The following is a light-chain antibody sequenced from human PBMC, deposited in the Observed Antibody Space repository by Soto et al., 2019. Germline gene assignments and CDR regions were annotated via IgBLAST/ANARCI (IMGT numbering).Light chain of an antibody. CDR3: QQYNNWSPST. CDR2: GAS. CDR1: QSVGSD. Sequence: EIVMTQSPATLSVSPGERATLSCRASQSVGSDFAWYQQRPGQAPRLVIFGASTRATGIPARFSGSGSGTEFTLTISSLQSEDLAVYYCQQYNNWSPSTFGQGTKLDIK. J-gene: IGKJ2*01. V-gene: IGKV3-15*01.